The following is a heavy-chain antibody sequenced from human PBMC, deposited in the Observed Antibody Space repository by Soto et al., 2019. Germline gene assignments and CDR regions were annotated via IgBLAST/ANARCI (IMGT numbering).Heavy chain of an antibody. V-gene: IGHV4-31*03. CDR1: GGSISSGGYY. J-gene: IGHJ5*02. CDR3: ARDYMVRGVMRWFDP. CDR2: IYYSGST. D-gene: IGHD3-10*01. Sequence: SETLSLTCTVSGGSISSGGYYWSWIRQRPGKGLEWIGNIYYSGSTYYNPSLKSRVTISVDTSKNQFSLKLSSVTAADTAVYYCARDYMVRGVMRWFDPWGQGTLVTVSS.